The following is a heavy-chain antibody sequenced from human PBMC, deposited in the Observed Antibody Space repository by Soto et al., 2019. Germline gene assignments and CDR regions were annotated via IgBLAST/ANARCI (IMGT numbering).Heavy chain of an antibody. CDR1: GFTFSRYA. V-gene: IGHV3-23*01. D-gene: IGHD2-2*01. CDR3: SRYIPGVRYYGMDV. CDR2: LGESGTPT. J-gene: IGHJ6*02. Sequence: EVQLLESGGGLVQPGGSLRLSCAASGFTFSRYAMKWVRQAPGKGLEWVSLLGESGTPTYYADSVKGRFTISRDNSGNTLFLEMYSMRAEDTAVYYCSRYIPGVRYYGMDVWGQGTTVTVSS.